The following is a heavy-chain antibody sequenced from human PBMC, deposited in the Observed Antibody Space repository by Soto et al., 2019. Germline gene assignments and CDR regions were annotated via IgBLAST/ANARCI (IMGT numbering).Heavy chain of an antibody. CDR2: IYYSGST. Sequence: SETLSLTCTVSGGSVSSGAYYWSWIRQPPGKGLEWIGYIYYSGSTNYNPSLKSRVTISVDTSKNQFSLKLSSVTAADTAVYYCARVNSTYYDFWSGYSTFRSLGYYYYGMDVWGQGTTVTVSS. CDR3: ARVNSTYYDFWSGYSTFRSLGYYYYGMDV. J-gene: IGHJ6*02. CDR1: GGSVSSGAYY. V-gene: IGHV4-61*08. D-gene: IGHD3-3*01.